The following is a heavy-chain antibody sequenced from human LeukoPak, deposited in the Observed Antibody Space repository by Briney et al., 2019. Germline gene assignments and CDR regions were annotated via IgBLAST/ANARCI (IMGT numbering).Heavy chain of an antibody. D-gene: IGHD4-17*01. CDR2: IYYSGST. J-gene: IGHJ5*02. V-gene: IGHV4-31*03. Sequence: PSQTLPLTCTVSGGSISSGGYYWSWIRQHPGKGLEWIGYIYYSGSTYYNPSLKSRVTISVDTSKNQFSLKLSSVTAADTAVYYCARAQATVTTEWFDPWGQGTLVTVSS. CDR1: GGSISSGGYY. CDR3: ARAQATVTTEWFDP.